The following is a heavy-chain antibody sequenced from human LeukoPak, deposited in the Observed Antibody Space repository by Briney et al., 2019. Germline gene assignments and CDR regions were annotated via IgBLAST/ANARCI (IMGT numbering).Heavy chain of an antibody. D-gene: IGHD1-20*01. CDR3: AREDNWNDGSGWFDP. CDR1: GFTFSSYW. Sequence: GGSLRLSCAASGFTFSSYWMHWVRQAPGKGLVWVSRINSDGSSTSYADSVKGRFTISRDNAKNTLYLQMNSLRAGDTAVYYCAREDNWNDGSGWFDPWGQGTLVTVSS. V-gene: IGHV3-74*01. J-gene: IGHJ5*02. CDR2: INSDGSST.